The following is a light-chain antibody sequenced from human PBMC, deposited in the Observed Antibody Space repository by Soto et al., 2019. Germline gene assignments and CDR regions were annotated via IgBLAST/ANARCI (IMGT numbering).Light chain of an antibody. J-gene: IGKJ4*01. CDR1: QSISSW. CDR3: QQLKTYTLT. V-gene: IGKV1-5*01. Sequence: DIEMTQCTSTRSASVGDRVTITCLASQSISSWLAWYQQKTGKDPKLXIYDASSLESGVPSRFSGSGSGTEFALTISRLQTEDFATYYCQQLKTYTLTFGGGTKVDIK. CDR2: DAS.